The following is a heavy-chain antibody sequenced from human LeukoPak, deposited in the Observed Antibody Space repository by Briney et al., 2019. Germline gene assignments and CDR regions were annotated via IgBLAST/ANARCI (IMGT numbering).Heavy chain of an antibody. D-gene: IGHD3-10*01. J-gene: IGHJ4*02. Sequence: PSETLSLTCAVYGGSFSGYYWSWIRQPPGKGLEWIGEINHSGSTYYNSSLKSRVTISLDTSKNQFSLNLFSVTAADTAMYYCTRPNGYGLIDYWGQGTLVTVSS. V-gene: IGHV4-34*01. CDR2: INHSGST. CDR3: TRPNGYGLIDY. CDR1: GGSFSGYY.